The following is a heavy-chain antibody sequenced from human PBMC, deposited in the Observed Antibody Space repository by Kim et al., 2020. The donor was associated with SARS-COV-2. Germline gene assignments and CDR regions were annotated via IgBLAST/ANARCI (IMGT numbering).Heavy chain of an antibody. D-gene: IGHD2-15*01. J-gene: IGHJ4*02. CDR3: AREFRWRILFETRDYFDY. V-gene: IGHV3-48*02. CDR1: GFTFSSYS. Sequence: GGSLRLSCAASGFTFSSYSMNWVRQAPGKGLEWVSYISSSSSTIYYADSVKGRFTISRDNAKNSLYLQMNSLRDEDTAVYYCAREFRWRILFETRDYFDYWGQGTLVTVSS. CDR2: ISSSSSTI.